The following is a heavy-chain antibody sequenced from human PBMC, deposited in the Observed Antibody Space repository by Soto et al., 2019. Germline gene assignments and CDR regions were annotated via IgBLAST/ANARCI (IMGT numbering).Heavy chain of an antibody. CDR1: GGTFSSYA. CDR3: GSYNWNYFDY. V-gene: IGHV1-69*13. Sequence: SVKVSCKASGGTFSSYAISWVRQAPGQGLEWMGGIIPIFGTANYAQKFQGRVTITADESTSTAYMELSSLRSEDTAVYYCGSYNWNYFDYWGQGTLVTVSS. D-gene: IGHD1-20*01. CDR2: IIPIFGTA. J-gene: IGHJ4*02.